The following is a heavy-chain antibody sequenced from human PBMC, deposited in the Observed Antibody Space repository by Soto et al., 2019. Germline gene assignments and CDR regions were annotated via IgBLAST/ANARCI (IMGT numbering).Heavy chain of an antibody. J-gene: IGHJ4*02. V-gene: IGHV3-48*01. CDR2: ISSSSATI. CDR1: GFTFSSHS. D-gene: IGHD4-17*01. CDR3: ARGGDAVTTDFDY. Sequence: DVQLVESGGSLGQPGGSLRLCCAASGFTFSSHSMNWVRQAPGKGLEWVSFISSSSATIYYADAVKGRFTISRDNAKTSLYLQMNSLGAEDTAVYYCARGGDAVTTDFDYWGQGTLVTVSS.